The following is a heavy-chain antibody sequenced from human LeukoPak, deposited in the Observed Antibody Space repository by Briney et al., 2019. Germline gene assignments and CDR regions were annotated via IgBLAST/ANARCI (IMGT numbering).Heavy chain of an antibody. CDR1: GYTFTNYY. J-gene: IGHJ4*02. CDR2: IKPSDGDT. D-gene: IGHD3-22*01. Sequence: ASVKVSCKASGYTFTNYYMDWVRPAPGQGLEWMGIIKPSDGDTSYAQKLKGRPTKTRDTSTSTFYLELSGLRSDDTAVYYCARRGEYYSESSGYHSDYWGKGALVTVSS. V-gene: IGHV1-46*04. CDR3: ARRGEYYSESSGYHSDY.